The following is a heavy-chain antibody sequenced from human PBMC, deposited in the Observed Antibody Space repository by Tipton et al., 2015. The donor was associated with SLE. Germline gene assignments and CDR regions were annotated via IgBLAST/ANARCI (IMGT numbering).Heavy chain of an antibody. CDR1: GFTVSSNH. CDR3: ARGGVQGANYFDY. V-gene: IGHV3-53*01. CDR2: IYSGGST. D-gene: IGHD3-10*01. Sequence: SLRLSCAASGFTVSSNHLSWVRQAPGKGLEWVSVIYSGGSTYYADSVKGRFTISRDNSKNTLYLQINSLRAEDTAVYYCARGGVQGANYFDYWGQGTLVTVSS. J-gene: IGHJ4*02.